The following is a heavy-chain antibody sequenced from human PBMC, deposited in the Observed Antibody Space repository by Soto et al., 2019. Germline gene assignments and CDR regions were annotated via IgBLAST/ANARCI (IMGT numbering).Heavy chain of an antibody. J-gene: IGHJ5*02. CDR1: GGSISSGGYS. D-gene: IGHD5-18*01. V-gene: IGHV4-30-2*02. CDR3: AREHGFSYGLNYFDP. CDR2: IYHSGST. Sequence: PSETLSLTCAVSGGSISSGGYSWSWIRQPPGKGLEWIGYIYHSGSTYYNPSLKSRVTMSVDTSKNQFSLNLSSVTAADTAVYYCAREHGFSYGLNYFDPWGQGTLVTVSS.